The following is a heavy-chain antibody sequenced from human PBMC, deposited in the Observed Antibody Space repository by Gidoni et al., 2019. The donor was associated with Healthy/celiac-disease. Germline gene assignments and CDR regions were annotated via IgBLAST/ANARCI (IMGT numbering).Heavy chain of an antibody. CDR3: AKAGDRSSWYLDY. Sequence: EVQLLESGGGLVQPGGSMVLSCAASGFTFSRYAMTWGRQAPGKGLEWVSTISGSGGSTYYADSVKGRFTISRDNSKNTLYLQMNNLRAEDTAVYYCAKAGDRSSWYLDYWGQGTLVTASS. J-gene: IGHJ4*02. CDR2: ISGSGGST. D-gene: IGHD6-13*01. V-gene: IGHV3-23*01. CDR1: GFTFSRYA.